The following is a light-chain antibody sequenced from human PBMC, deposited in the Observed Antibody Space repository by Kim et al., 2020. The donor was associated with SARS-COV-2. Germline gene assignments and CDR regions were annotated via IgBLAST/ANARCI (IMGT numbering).Light chain of an antibody. CDR3: QQYNSYWT. Sequence: DIQMTQSPSTLSASVGDRVTITCRASQSISSWLAWYQQKPGKAPKLLIYKASSLESGVPSRFSDSGSGTEFTLTISSLQPDDFATYYCQQYNSYWTFGQGTKVDIK. CDR1: QSISSW. J-gene: IGKJ1*01. V-gene: IGKV1-5*03. CDR2: KAS.